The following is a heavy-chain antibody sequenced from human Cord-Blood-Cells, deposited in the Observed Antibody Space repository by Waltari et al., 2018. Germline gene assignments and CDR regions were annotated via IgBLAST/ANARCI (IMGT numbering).Heavy chain of an antibody. Sequence: EVQLVDSGGGLIQPGGSLRLSCAASGFTVSSNYMSWVRQAPGKGLEWVSVIYSGGSTYYADSVKGRFTISRDNSKNTLYLQMNSLRAEDTAVYYCARAPYVDTAMADYWGQGTLVTVSS. V-gene: IGHV3-53*01. CDR2: IYSGGST. J-gene: IGHJ4*02. CDR1: GFTVSSNY. D-gene: IGHD5-18*01. CDR3: ARAPYVDTAMADY.